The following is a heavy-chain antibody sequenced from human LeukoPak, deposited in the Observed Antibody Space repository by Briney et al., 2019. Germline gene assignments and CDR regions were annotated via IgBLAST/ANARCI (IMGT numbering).Heavy chain of an antibody. Sequence: SETLSLTCAVYGGSFSGYYWSWIRQPPGKGLEWIGEINHSGSTNYNPSLKSRVTISVDTSKNQFSLKLSSVTAADTAVYYCARHGRVAATRSFDYWGQGTLVTVSS. D-gene: IGHD2-15*01. J-gene: IGHJ4*02. CDR3: ARHGRVAATRSFDY. CDR2: INHSGST. V-gene: IGHV4-34*01. CDR1: GGSFSGYY.